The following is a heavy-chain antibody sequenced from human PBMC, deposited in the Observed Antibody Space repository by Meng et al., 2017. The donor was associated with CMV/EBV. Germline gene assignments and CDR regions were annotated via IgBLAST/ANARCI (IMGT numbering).Heavy chain of an antibody. D-gene: IGHD2-2*03. CDR1: GYGFIGHY. CDR3: TRSWIDSFTPDFDY. V-gene: IGHV1-2*06. Sequence: QVELVGLGGEVKRPETTVKVSGNASGYGFIGHYSHWVRQGPGQGLEWMVRINPNSAGTNYVEKFQGRVTMTGDTSKNIVYMELTRLTSDDTAVYYCTRSWIDSFTPDFDYWGQGTLVTVSS. J-gene: IGHJ4*02. CDR2: INPNSAGT.